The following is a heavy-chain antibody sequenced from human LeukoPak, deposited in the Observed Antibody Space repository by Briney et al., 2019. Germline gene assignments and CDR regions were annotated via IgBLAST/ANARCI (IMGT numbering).Heavy chain of an antibody. CDR2: ISLTGLT. CDR1: GGSISSYY. CDR3: SRENGAFSPFGY. J-gene: IGHJ4*02. V-gene: IGHV4-59*12. Sequence: PSQTLSLTCTVSGGSISSYYWSWIRQPPGQGLEWIGEISLTGLTHYNPSLESRVTVSLDKSKNQLSLNLTSVTAADTAVYYCSRENGAFSPFGYWGQGTLVTVLS. D-gene: IGHD2-8*01.